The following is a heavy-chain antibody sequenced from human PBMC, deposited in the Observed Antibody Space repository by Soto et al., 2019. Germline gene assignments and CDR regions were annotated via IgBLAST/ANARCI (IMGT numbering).Heavy chain of an antibody. CDR2: INPNSGGT. J-gene: IGHJ4*02. D-gene: IGHD6-13*01. V-gene: IGHV1-2*04. CDR1: GYTFTGYY. CDR3: ARAPYSSTGDFDY. Sequence: ASVKVSCKASGYTFTGYYMHWVRQAPGQGLEWMGWINPNSGGTNYAQKFQGWVTMTRDTSISTAYMELSRLRSDDTAVYYCARAPYSSTGDFDYWGQGTLVTVSS.